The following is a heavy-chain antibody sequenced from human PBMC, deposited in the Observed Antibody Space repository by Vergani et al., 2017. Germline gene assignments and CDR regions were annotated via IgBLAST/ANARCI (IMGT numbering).Heavy chain of an antibody. Sequence: QVQLQQWGAGLLKPSETLSLTCAVYGGSFSGYYWSWIRQPPGKGLEWIGEINHSGSTNYNPSLKSRVTISVDTSKNKFSLKLSSVTAADTAVYYCARGHRWNPRGVDYWGQGTLVTVSS. CDR3: ARGHRWNPRGVDY. CDR2: INHSGST. CDR1: GGSFSGYY. J-gene: IGHJ4*02. V-gene: IGHV4-34*01. D-gene: IGHD1-1*01.